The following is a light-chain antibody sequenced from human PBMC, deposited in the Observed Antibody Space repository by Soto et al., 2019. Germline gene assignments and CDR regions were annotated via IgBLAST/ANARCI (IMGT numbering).Light chain of an antibody. Sequence: EIVLTQSPATLSLSPGQRATLSCRAGQNIHTNLAWYQQKPGQAPRLLFYGASTGATGLPARFSGSGSGTEFTLTINSLQSEDSAVYYCQQHNQWPITFGQGTRLEI. V-gene: IGKV3-15*01. J-gene: IGKJ5*01. CDR3: QQHNQWPIT. CDR1: QNIHTN. CDR2: GAS.